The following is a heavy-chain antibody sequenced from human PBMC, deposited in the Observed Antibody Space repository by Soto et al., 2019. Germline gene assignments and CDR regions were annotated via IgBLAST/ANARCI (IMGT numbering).Heavy chain of an antibody. CDR3: TTGAVGGRQQLVRDAFDF. J-gene: IGHJ3*01. V-gene: IGHV1-69*02. D-gene: IGHD6-13*01. CDR2: VAPIFDFS. Sequence: QVQLVPSGAEVKKPGSSVRVSCKTSVGTFDSYSSSWVRQAPGQGFEWVGKVAPIFDFSRYAPKFQGRVTITDDKSTSTAYMDLSGLKSEDTAVYYCTTGAVGGRQQLVRDAFDFWVQGTKVSVSS. CDR1: VGTFDSYS.